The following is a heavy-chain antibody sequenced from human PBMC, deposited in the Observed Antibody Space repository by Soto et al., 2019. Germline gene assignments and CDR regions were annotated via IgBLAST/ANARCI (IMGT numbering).Heavy chain of an antibody. Sequence: ASVKVSCKASGYTFTSYGISWVRQAPGQGLEWMGWISAYNGNTNYAQKLQGRVTMTTDTSTSTAYMELRSLRSDDTAVYYCARTLIEVAGKSKWFDPWGQGTLVTVSS. CDR3: ARTLIEVAGKSKWFDP. D-gene: IGHD6-19*01. V-gene: IGHV1-18*04. CDR2: ISAYNGNT. CDR1: GYTFTSYG. J-gene: IGHJ5*02.